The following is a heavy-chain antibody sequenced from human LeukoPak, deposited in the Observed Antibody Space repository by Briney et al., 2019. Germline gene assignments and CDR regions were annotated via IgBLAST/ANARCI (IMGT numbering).Heavy chain of an antibody. V-gene: IGHV1-46*03. CDR3: ARVPIAARIPYYFDY. Sequence: ASVKVSCKASGYTFTSYYMHWVRQAPGQGLEWMGIINPSGSSTSYAQKFQGRVTMTRDTSTSTVYMELNSLRSEDTALYYCARVPIAARIPYYFDYWGQGTLVTVSS. CDR2: INPSGSST. CDR1: GYTFTSYY. D-gene: IGHD6-6*01. J-gene: IGHJ4*02.